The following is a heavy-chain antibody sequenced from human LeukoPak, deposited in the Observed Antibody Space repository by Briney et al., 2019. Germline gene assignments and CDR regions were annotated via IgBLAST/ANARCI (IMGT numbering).Heavy chain of an antibody. Sequence: ASVKVSCKASGYTFTSYYMHWVRQAPGQGLEWMGIINPSGGSTSYAQKFQGRVTMTRDTSTSTVYMELSSLRSEDTAVYYCARGIVDIVATIRDYYMDVWGKGTTVTVSS. CDR1: GYTFTSYY. CDR2: INPSGGST. CDR3: ARGIVDIVATIRDYYMDV. V-gene: IGHV1-46*01. D-gene: IGHD5-12*01. J-gene: IGHJ6*03.